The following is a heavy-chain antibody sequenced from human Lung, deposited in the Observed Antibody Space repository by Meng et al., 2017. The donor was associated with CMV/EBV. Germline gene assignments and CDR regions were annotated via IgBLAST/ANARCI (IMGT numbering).Heavy chain of an antibody. D-gene: IGHD1-26*01. Sequence: GGSLRLXCVASGFTFSGYSMNWVRQTPGKGLEWVSSITSRSSNTYYSDSVKGRFTISRDNAKNSLYLQMNSLRDEDTAVYYCARDLIRGVVGAGPRGPGDLXGHGXLVTVSS. CDR3: ARDLIRGVVGAGPRGPGDL. V-gene: IGHV3-21*01. CDR1: GFTFSGYS. CDR2: ITSRSSNT. J-gene: IGHJ4*01.